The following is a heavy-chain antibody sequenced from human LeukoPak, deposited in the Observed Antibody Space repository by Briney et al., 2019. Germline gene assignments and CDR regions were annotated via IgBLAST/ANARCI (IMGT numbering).Heavy chain of an antibody. CDR1: GGSISSYY. J-gene: IGHJ4*02. D-gene: IGHD3-22*01. V-gene: IGHV4-4*07. Sequence: SETLSLTCTVSGGSISSYYWSWIRQPAGKGLEWIGRIYTSRSTNYNPSLKSRVTMSVDTSKNQFSLKLSSVTAADTAVYYCARDGLSYDSSGYYPDYFDYWGQGTLVTVSS. CDR3: ARDGLSYDSSGYYPDYFDY. CDR2: IYTSRST.